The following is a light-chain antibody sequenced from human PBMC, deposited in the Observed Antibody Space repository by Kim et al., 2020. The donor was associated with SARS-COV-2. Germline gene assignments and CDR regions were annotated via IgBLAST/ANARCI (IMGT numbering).Light chain of an antibody. Sequence: VSPGQTASISCSGDKLVDKYVCWYQQKPGQSPVLVIYQDNNRPSGIPERFSGSNSGNTATLTISGSQAMDEADYYCQAWDSSTMVFGGGTQLTVL. CDR3: QAWDSSTMV. V-gene: IGLV3-1*01. CDR1: KLVDKY. J-gene: IGLJ2*01. CDR2: QDN.